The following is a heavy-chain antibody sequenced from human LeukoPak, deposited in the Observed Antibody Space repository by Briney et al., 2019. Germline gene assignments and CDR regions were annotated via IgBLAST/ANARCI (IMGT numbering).Heavy chain of an antibody. CDR3: ARPSHDYGDYVAAGPYFDY. Sequence: ASVKVSCKASGYTFTSYYMHWVRQAPGQGLEWMGIINPSGGSTSYAQKFQGRVTMTRDTSISTAYMELSRLRSDDTAVYYCARPSHDYGDYVAAGPYFDYWGQGTLVTVSS. V-gene: IGHV1-46*01. CDR2: INPSGGST. J-gene: IGHJ4*02. CDR1: GYTFTSYY. D-gene: IGHD4-17*01.